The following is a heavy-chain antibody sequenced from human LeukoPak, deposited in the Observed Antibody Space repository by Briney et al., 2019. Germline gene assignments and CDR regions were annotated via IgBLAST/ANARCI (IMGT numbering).Heavy chain of an antibody. D-gene: IGHD5-18*01. CDR1: GGSISSYY. Sequence: PSETLSLTCTVSGGSISSYYWSWIRQPAGKGLEWIGRIYTSGSTNYNPSLKSRVTMSVDTSKNQFSLKLSSVTAADTAVYYCARGRRQLWSTEDAFDIWGQGTMVTVSS. CDR2: IYTSGST. CDR3: ARGRRQLWSTEDAFDI. J-gene: IGHJ3*02. V-gene: IGHV4-4*07.